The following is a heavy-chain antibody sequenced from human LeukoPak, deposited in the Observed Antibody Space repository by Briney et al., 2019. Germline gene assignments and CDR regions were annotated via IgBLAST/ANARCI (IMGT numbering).Heavy chain of an antibody. V-gene: IGHV3-11*04. CDR3: ARERPDYYYYMDV. CDR1: GFTFSDYY. J-gene: IGHJ6*03. CDR2: ISRSGSTI. D-gene: IGHD1-14*01. Sequence: SGGSLRLSCAPSGFTFSDYYMSWIRQAPGKGLEWVSYISRSGSTIYYADSVKGRFTISRDNAKNSLYLQMNSLRAEDTAVYYCARERPDYYYYMDVWGKGTTVTVSS.